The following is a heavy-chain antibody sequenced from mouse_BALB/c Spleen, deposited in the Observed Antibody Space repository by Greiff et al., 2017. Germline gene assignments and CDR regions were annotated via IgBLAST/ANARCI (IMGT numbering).Heavy chain of an antibody. CDR1: GFTFSSYA. D-gene: IGHD2-14*01. CDR3: ARGRGYIFDY. J-gene: IGHJ2*01. V-gene: IGHV5-6-5*01. Sequence: EVKLMESGGGLVKPGGSLKLSCAASGFTFSSYAMSWVRQTPEKRLEWVASISSGGSTYYPDSVKGRFTISRDNARNILYLQMSSLRSEDTAMYYCARGRGYIFDYWGQGTTLTVSS. CDR2: ISSGGST.